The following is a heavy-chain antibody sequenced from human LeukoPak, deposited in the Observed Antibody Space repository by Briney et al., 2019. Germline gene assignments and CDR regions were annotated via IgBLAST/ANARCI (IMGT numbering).Heavy chain of an antibody. CDR1: GYTLTELS. D-gene: IGHD2-15*01. V-gene: IGHV1-24*01. Sequence: GASVKVSCKVSGYTLTELSMHWVRQAPGKRLEWMGGFDPEDGETIYAQKFQGRVTMTEDTSTDTAYMELSSLRSEDTAVYYCATVGVVAAMGGPADAFDIWGQGTMVTVSS. J-gene: IGHJ3*02. CDR3: ATVGVVAAMGGPADAFDI. CDR2: FDPEDGET.